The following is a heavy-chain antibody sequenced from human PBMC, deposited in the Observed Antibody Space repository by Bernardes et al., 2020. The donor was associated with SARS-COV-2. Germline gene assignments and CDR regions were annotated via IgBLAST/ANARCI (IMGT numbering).Heavy chain of an antibody. Sequence: GGSLRLSCAASGFTFSSYWLHWVRQAPGKGLVWVSRINTDGSYTSYADSVKGRFTISRDNAKNALYLQMNSLRAEDTAVYYCASRRRDCSGGSCCPPDYWGQGTLVTVSA. D-gene: IGHD2-15*01. J-gene: IGHJ4*02. CDR3: ASRRRDCSGGSCCPPDY. CDR2: INTDGSYT. CDR1: GFTFSSYW. V-gene: IGHV3-74*01.